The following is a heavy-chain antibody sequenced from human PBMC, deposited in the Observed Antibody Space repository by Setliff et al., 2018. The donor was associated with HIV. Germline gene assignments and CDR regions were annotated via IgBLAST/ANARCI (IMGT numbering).Heavy chain of an antibody. Sequence: GGSLRLSCAASGFTVATYPLSWVRQAPGKGLEWVSSIDPSSTYISYADSVKGRFTVSRDNAKNSVYLQVDSLRAEDTAIYYCTRLVGGDGSSSCFGSWGQGALVTVSS. CDR2: IDPSSTYI. J-gene: IGHJ4*02. D-gene: IGHD1-26*01. CDR1: GFTVATYP. CDR3: TRLVGGDGSSSCFGS. V-gene: IGHV3-21*01.